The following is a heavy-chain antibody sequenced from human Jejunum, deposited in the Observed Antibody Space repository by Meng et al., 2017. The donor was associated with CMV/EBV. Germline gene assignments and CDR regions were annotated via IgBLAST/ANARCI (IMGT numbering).Heavy chain of an antibody. J-gene: IGHJ4*02. V-gene: IGHV4-4*02. Sequence: VLLQASGPGLVKPSGTLSLTCTVSGDSISSDIWWSWVRQPPGKGLEWIGDVYHRADTNYNPSLKSRVDISVDKSKIPFYLSLFSVTAADTAVYYCGRDQGRELINHWGQGTLVTVSS. CDR2: VYHRADT. CDR3: GRDQGRELINH. D-gene: IGHD1-7*01. CDR1: GDSISSDIW.